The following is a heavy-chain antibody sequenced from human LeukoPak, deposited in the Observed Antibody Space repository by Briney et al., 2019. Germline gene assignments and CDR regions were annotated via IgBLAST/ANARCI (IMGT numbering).Heavy chain of an antibody. CDR3: ARHLPRYCSSTSCPSGGFDP. CDR1: GGSISSSSYY. D-gene: IGHD2-2*01. V-gene: IGHV4-39*01. Sequence: SETLSLTCTVSGGSISSSSYYWGWIRQPPGKGLEWIGSIYYSGSTYYNPSLKSRVTISVDTSKNQFSLKLSSVTAADTAVYYCARHLPRYCSSTSCPSGGFDPWVQGTLVTVSS. J-gene: IGHJ5*02. CDR2: IYYSGST.